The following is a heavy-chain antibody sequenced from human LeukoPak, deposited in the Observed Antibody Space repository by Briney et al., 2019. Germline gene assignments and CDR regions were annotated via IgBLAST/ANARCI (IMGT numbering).Heavy chain of an antibody. D-gene: IGHD3-16*01. CDR2: IYYSGAT. Sequence: SETLSLTCTVSGGSVSSDSDYWSAIRQPPGKGLEWIAYIYYSGATNYNPALKSRVTILIDTSKNQFSLKLSSVAAADTAVYYCASRRLKGAFDIWGQGTMVTVSS. V-gene: IGHV4-61*01. CDR3: ASRRLKGAFDI. J-gene: IGHJ3*02. CDR1: GGSVSSDSDY.